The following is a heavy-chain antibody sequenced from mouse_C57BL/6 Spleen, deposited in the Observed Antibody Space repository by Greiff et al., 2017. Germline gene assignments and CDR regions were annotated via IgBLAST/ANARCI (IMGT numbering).Heavy chain of an antibody. CDR1: GFTFSDYG. V-gene: IGHV5-17*01. CDR3: ARPGITTSSPYWYFDV. J-gene: IGHJ2*01. D-gene: IGHD2-4*01. CDR2: ISSGSSTI. Sequence: EVQLVESGGGLVKPGGSLKLSCAASGFTFSDYGMHWVRQAPEKGLEWVAYISSGSSTIYYADTVKGRFTISRDNAKNTLFLQMTSLRSEDTAMYYCARPGITTSSPYWYFDVWGQGTTLTVSS.